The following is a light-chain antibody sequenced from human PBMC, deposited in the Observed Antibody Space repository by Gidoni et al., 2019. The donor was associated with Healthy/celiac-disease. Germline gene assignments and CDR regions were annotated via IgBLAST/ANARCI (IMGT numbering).Light chain of an antibody. J-gene: IGLJ2*01. CDR1: SLRSYY. Sequence: ELTQDPAGRGAWGQTVRITCQGDSLRSYYASWYQQKPGQAPVLVIYGKNNRPSGIPDRFSGSSSGNTASLTITGAQAEDEADYYCNSRDSSGNHLGVFGGGTKLTVL. CDR3: NSRDSSGNHLGV. CDR2: GKN. V-gene: IGLV3-19*01.